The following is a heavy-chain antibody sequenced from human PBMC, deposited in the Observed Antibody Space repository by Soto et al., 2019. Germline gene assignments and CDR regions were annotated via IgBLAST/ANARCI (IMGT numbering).Heavy chain of an antibody. D-gene: IGHD5-18*01. CDR3: AADPGYSYGNKYYYYYYGMDV. J-gene: IGHJ6*02. CDR2: IVVGSGNT. V-gene: IGHV1-58*01. Sequence: SVKVSCKASGFTFTSSAVQWVRQARGQRLEWIGWIVVGSGNTNYAQKFQERVTITRDMSTSTAYMELSSLRSEDTAVYYCAADPGYSYGNKYYYYYYGMDVWGQGTTVTVSS. CDR1: GFTFTSSA.